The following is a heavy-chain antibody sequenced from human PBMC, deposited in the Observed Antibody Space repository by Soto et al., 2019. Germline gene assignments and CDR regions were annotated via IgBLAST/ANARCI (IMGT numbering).Heavy chain of an antibody. D-gene: IGHD1-1*01. CDR3: ASLMEPFYYYYMDV. V-gene: IGHV3-48*01. Sequence: EVQLVESGGGLVQPGGSLRLSCAASGFTFSSYSMNWVRQAPGKGLEWVSYISSSSSTIYYEDSVKGRFTISRDNAKNSLYLQMSSLRAEDTAVYCCASLMEPFYYYYMDVWGKGTTVTVSS. J-gene: IGHJ6*03. CDR2: ISSSSSTI. CDR1: GFTFSSYS.